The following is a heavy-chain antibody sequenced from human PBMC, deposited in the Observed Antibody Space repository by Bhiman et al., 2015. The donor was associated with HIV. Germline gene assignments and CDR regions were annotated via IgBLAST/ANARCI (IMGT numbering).Heavy chain of an antibody. D-gene: IGHD1-26*01. CDR3: AKEINIERYSGPYYYFDY. CDR1: GFTSSSYA. J-gene: IGHJ4*02. Sequence: EVQLLESGGGLVQPGGSLRLSCAGSGFTSSSYAMSWVRQAPGKGLEWVSGISGSGGSTYYADSVKGRFTISRDNSKNTLYLQMNSLRAEDTAVYYCAKEINIERYSGPYYYFDYWGQGTLVTVSS. V-gene: IGHV3-23*01. CDR2: ISGSGGST.